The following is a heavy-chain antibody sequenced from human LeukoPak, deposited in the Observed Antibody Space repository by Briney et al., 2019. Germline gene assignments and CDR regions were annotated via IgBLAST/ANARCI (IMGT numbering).Heavy chain of an antibody. V-gene: IGHV1-69*06. CDR1: GGTFSSYA. Sequence: ASVKVSCKASGGTFSSYAISWVRQAPGQGLEWMGGIIPIFGTANYAQKFQGRVTITADKSTSTAYMELSSLRSDDTAVYYCARVGYYDSGGYYSPDAFDIWGQGTMVTVSS. CDR2: IIPIFGTA. D-gene: IGHD3-22*01. CDR3: ARVGYYDSGGYYSPDAFDI. J-gene: IGHJ3*02.